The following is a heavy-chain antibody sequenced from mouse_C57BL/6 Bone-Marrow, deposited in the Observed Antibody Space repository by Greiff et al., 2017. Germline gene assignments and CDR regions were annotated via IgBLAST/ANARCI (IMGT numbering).Heavy chain of an antibody. J-gene: IGHJ4*01. CDR2: IHPNSGST. CDR1: GFNINDYC. CDR3: TRRRYDGYFRGARDY. Sequence: QVQLQQSGAELVKPGASVKLSCTASGFNINDYCMHWVKQRPGQGLEWIGMIHPNSGSTNYTAKFKSKATMTADTSSNTAYLQLSSLTSEDAAVYYCTRRRYDGYFRGARDYWGQGTSVTVSS. D-gene: IGHD2-3*01. V-gene: IGHV1-64*01.